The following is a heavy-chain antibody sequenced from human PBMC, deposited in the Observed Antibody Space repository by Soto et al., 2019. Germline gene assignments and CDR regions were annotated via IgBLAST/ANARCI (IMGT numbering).Heavy chain of an antibody. CDR1: GGSISSGGYY. CDR3: ARIVAVVSYYFDY. CDR2: IYYSGST. J-gene: IGHJ4*02. Sequence: QVQLQESGPGLVKPSQTLSLTCTVSGGSISSGGYYWSWIRQHPGKGLEWIGYIYYSGSTYYNPSLKSRVTISVDTSKSQFSLKLSSVTAADTAVYYCARIVAVVSYYFDYWGQGTLVTVSS. D-gene: IGHD3-22*01. V-gene: IGHV4-31*03.